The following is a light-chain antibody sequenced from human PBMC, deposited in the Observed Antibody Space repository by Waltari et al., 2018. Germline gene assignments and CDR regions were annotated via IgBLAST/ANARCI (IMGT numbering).Light chain of an antibody. CDR1: QSLVHSNGYNY. J-gene: IGKJ1*01. Sequence: DIVMTQSPLSLPVTPGEPASISCRSSQSLVHSNGYNYLGWYLQKPGQSPQLLIYLGFNRASGVPDRFSGSGSGTDFTLKISRVEAEDVGVYYCMQALQTPTFGQGTKVEIK. V-gene: IGKV2-28*01. CDR3: MQALQTPT. CDR2: LGF.